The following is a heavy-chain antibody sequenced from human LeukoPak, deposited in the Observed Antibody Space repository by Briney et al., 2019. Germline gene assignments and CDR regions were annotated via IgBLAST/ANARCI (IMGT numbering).Heavy chain of an antibody. CDR2: ISYDGSNK. D-gene: IGHD3-10*01. CDR3: AKSGYYGSGSEPFDY. J-gene: IGHJ4*02. V-gene: IGHV3-30*18. CDR1: GFIFSNAW. Sequence: GGSLRLSCAASGFIFSNAWMSWVRQAPGKGLEWVAVISYDGSNKYYADSVKGRFTISRDNSKNTLYLQMNSLRAEDTAVYYCAKSGYYGSGSEPFDYWGQGTLVTVSS.